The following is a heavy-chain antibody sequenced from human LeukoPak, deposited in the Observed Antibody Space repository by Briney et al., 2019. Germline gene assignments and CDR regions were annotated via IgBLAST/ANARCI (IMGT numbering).Heavy chain of an antibody. CDR3: ARDRAILGGLDI. J-gene: IGHJ3*02. CDR2: IYSGGST. CDR1: GFTVSSNY. D-gene: IGHD3-16*01. Sequence: GGSLRLSCAASGFTVSSNYMSWVRQAPGKGLEWVSVIYSGGSTYYADSVKGRFTISGDNSKNTLYLQMNSLRAEDTAVYYCARDRAILGGLDIWGQGTMVTVSS. V-gene: IGHV3-66*02.